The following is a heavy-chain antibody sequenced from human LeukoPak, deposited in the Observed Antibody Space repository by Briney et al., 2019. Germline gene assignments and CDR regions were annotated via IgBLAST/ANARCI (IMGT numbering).Heavy chain of an antibody. D-gene: IGHD6-13*01. V-gene: IGHV3-7*03. CDR3: ARSLPYGTTWYGRSDF. CDR2: IKKTGSET. J-gene: IGHJ4*02. CDR1: GFTFNHFW. Sequence: PGGSLRLSCAASGFTFNHFWMSWIRQAPGKGLEWVAYIKKTGSETYYVDSVKGRFTISRDNAMNSLYLQMNSLRAEDTAIYYCARSLPYGTTWYGRSDFWGQGTLVTVSS.